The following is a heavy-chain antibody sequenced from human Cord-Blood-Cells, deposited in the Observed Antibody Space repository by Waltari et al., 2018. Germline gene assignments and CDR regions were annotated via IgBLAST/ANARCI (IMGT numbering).Heavy chain of an antibody. D-gene: IGHD3-3*01. CDR2: MNPNNGNT. J-gene: IGHJ4*02. CDR3: AKGGDFWSGYYDY. CDR1: GYTFTSYD. Sequence: QVQLVKSGAEVKKPGASVKVSCKAAGYTFTSYDINWVRQATGQGLEWMGWMNPNNGNTGYAQKFQCRVTITRNTSISTAYMELSSLRSEDTAVYYCAKGGDFWSGYYDYWGQGTLVTVSS. V-gene: IGHV1-8*03.